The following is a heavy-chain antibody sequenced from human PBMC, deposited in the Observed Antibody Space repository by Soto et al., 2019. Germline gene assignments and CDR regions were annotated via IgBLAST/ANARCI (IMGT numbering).Heavy chain of an antibody. D-gene: IGHD2-2*01. CDR3: ARDRGCSSASCYGRIYYYYYYMDV. CDR1: GYSFTNYA. Sequence: ASVKVSCKASGYSFTNYAMHWVRQAPGQRLEWMGWINAGNGDTKYSQKFQARVTITRDTSASTAYMELSSLRSEDTAVYYCARDRGCSSASCYGRIYYYYYYMDVWGKGTTVTVSS. J-gene: IGHJ6*03. V-gene: IGHV1-3*01. CDR2: INAGNGDT.